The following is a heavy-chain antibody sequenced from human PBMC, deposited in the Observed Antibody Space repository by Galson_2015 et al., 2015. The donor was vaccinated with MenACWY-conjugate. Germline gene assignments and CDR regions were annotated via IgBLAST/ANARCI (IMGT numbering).Heavy chain of an antibody. CDR1: GYSFTSYW. Sequence: QSGAEVKKPGESLRISCKGSGYSFTSYWISWVRQMPGKGLEWMGRIDPSDSYTNYSPSFQGHVTISADKSISTAYLQWSSLKASDTAMYYCARQGSVHSSGWGPMDVWGQGTTVTVSS. J-gene: IGHJ6*02. CDR3: ARQGSVHSSGWGPMDV. V-gene: IGHV5-10-1*01. D-gene: IGHD6-19*01. CDR2: IDPSDSYT.